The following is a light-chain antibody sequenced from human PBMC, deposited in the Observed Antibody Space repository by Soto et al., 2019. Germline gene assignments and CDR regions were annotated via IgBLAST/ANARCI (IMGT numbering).Light chain of an antibody. J-gene: IGKJ1*01. Sequence: EIVLTQSPATLSLSPGERATLSCRASQSVGNYLAWYQQKPGQAPRLIIYDVFNRATGIPARLSGSGSGTDFALTISSLQPDDFATYYCQQYNSLWTFGQGTKVDIK. CDR1: QSVGNY. CDR2: DVF. V-gene: IGKV3-11*01. CDR3: QQYNSLWT.